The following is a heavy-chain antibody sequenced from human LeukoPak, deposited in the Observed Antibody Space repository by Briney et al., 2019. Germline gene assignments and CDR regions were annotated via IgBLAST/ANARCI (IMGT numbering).Heavy chain of an antibody. CDR2: ISSSSSTI. V-gene: IGHV3-48*04. Sequence: GGCLRLSCAASGFTFSSYSMNWVRQAPGKGLEWVSYISSSSSTIYYADSVKGRFTISRDNAKNSLYLQMNSLRAEDTAVYYCARDDIVVAQWGYYYGMDVWGQGTTVTVSS. CDR1: GFTFSSYS. CDR3: ARDDIVVAQWGYYYGMDV. J-gene: IGHJ6*02. D-gene: IGHD2-15*01.